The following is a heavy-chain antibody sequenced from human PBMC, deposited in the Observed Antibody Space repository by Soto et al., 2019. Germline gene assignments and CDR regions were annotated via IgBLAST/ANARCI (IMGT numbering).Heavy chain of an antibody. D-gene: IGHD2-21*02. CDR1: GGSISSSIYY. J-gene: IGHJ6*02. CDR3: ARDLWGYCGTDCYPLDV. Sequence: PSETLSLTCTVSGGSISSSIYYWSWIRQPPGKGLEWIGYMYNTGSTVYNPSFKSRVTISVDTSKNQFSLKLNSVTAADTAVYYCARDLWGYCGTDCYPLDVWGQGTTVTVSS. CDR2: MYNTGST. V-gene: IGHV4-61*01.